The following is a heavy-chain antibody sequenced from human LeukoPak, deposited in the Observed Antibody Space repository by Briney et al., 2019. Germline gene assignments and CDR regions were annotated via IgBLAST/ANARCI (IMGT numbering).Heavy chain of an antibody. CDR2: ISAYNGNT. CDR1: GYTFTSYG. J-gene: IGHJ5*02. Sequence: ASVKVSCKASGYTFTSYGISWARQAPGQGLEWMGWISAYNGNTNYAQKLQGRVTMTTDTSTSTAYMELRSLRSDDTAVYYCARGGYDFWSGYYTGNWFDPWGQGTLVTVSS. CDR3: ARGGYDFWSGYYTGNWFDP. V-gene: IGHV1-18*01. D-gene: IGHD3-3*01.